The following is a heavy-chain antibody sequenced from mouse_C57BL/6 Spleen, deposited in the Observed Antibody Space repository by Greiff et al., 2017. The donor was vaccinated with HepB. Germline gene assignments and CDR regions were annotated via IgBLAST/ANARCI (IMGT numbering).Heavy chain of an antibody. Sequence: QVHVKQSGAELAKPGASVKLSCKASGYTFTSYWMHWVKQRPGQGLEWIGYINPSSGYTKYNQKFKDKATLTADKSSSTAYMQPSSLTYEDSAVYYCARGDGNYLYYAMDYWGQGTSVTVSS. CDR3: ARGDGNYLYYAMDY. V-gene: IGHV1-7*01. CDR1: GYTFTSYW. CDR2: INPSSGYT. D-gene: IGHD2-1*01. J-gene: IGHJ4*01.